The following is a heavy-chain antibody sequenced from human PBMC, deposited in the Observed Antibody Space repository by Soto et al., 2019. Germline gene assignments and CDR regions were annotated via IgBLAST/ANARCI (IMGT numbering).Heavy chain of an antibody. Sequence: PGESLKISCKGSGYSFTSYWISWVRQMPGKGLEWMGRIDPSDSYTNYSPSFQGHVTISADKSISTAYLQWSSLKASDTAMYYCARRPSRITGTTSWVDYWGQGTLVTVSS. V-gene: IGHV5-10-1*01. CDR2: IDPSDSYT. D-gene: IGHD1-7*01. J-gene: IGHJ4*02. CDR3: ARRPSRITGTTSWVDY. CDR1: GYSFTSYW.